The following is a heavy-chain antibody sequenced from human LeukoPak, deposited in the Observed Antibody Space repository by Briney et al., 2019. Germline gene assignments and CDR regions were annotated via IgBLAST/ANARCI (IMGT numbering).Heavy chain of an antibody. V-gene: IGHV4-34*01. D-gene: IGHD4-17*01. J-gene: IGHJ4*02. CDR3: ARGSRRVSYGDYPPPSRPYYFDY. CDR1: GGSFSGYY. CDR2: INHSGST. Sequence: SETLSLTCAVYGGSFSGYYWSWIRQPPGKGLEWIGEINHSGSTNYNPSLKSRVTISVDTSKNQFSLKPSSVTAADTAVYYCARGSRRVSYGDYPPPSRPYYFDYWGQGTLVTVSS.